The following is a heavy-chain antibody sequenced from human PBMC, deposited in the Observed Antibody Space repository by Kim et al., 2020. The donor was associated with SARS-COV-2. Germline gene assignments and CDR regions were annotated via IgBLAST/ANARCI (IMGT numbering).Heavy chain of an antibody. CDR1: GGTFSSYA. V-gene: IGHV1-69*13. J-gene: IGHJ3*02. CDR3: ARDLGGYCSGGSCYPGAFDI. D-gene: IGHD2-15*01. Sequence: SVKVSCKASGGTFSSYAISWVRQAPGQGLEWMGGIIPIFGTANYAQKFQGRVTITADESTSTAYMELSSLRSEDTAVYYCARDLGGYCSGGSCYPGAFDIWGQGTMVTVSS. CDR2: IIPIFGTA.